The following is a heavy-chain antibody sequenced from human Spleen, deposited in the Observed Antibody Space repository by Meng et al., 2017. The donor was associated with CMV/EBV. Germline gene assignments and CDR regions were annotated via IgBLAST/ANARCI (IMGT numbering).Heavy chain of an antibody. CDR3: AKVYEAYNPKSYFDY. V-gene: IGHV3-23*01. D-gene: IGHD2-21*01. J-gene: IGHJ4*02. Sequence: GRSLRLSCAASGFTFSSYAMTWVRQAPGKGLEWVSAIRGSGGSTYYADSVKGRFTISRDNSKNTLYLQMNSLRAEDTAVYYCAKVYEAYNPKSYFDYWGQGTLVTVSS. CDR1: GFTFSSYA. CDR2: IRGSGGST.